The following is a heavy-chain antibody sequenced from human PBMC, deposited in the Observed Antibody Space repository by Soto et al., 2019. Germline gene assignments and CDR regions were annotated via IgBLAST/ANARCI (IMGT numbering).Heavy chain of an antibody. CDR1: GLTFRNFA. Sequence: PGESLRHSCAASGLTFRNFALNWVRQPPGKGLEWVSGISGRGGTTYYADSVQGRFTISRDNSKNTLYLQMNSLRAEDTALYYCANRYSSDHRDPFDFWAQRTMVIVS. J-gene: IGHJ3*01. D-gene: IGHD2-21*01. V-gene: IGHV3-23*01. CDR2: ISGRGGTT. CDR3: ANRYSSDHRDPFDF.